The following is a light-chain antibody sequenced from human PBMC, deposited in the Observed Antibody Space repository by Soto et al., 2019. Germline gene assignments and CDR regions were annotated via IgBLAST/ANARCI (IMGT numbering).Light chain of an antibody. CDR3: QQYGNSPYA. J-gene: IGKJ2*01. Sequence: IVLTQSPGTLSLSPGERATLSCRASQSVSSNYLAWYQQKSGQAPRLLIYGASSRATGIPDRFSGSESGTDVTLTISKLETEDCAVYYCQQYGNSPYAFGQGTELEI. V-gene: IGKV3-20*01. CDR2: GAS. CDR1: QSVSSNY.